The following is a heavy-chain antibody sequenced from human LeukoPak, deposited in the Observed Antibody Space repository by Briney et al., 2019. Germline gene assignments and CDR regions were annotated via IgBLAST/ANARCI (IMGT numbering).Heavy chain of an antibody. V-gene: IGHV4-39*01. Sequence: PSETLSVTCTVSGGSISTSSYYWGWIRQPPGKGLEWMGSLYYSGSTDYNPSLKSRVTISVDTSKNQFSLKLSSVTAADTAVYYCASQLGSSSWYRGNFDYWGQGTLVTVSS. J-gene: IGHJ4*02. CDR2: LYYSGST. D-gene: IGHD6-13*01. CDR3: ASQLGSSSWYRGNFDY. CDR1: GGSISTSSYY.